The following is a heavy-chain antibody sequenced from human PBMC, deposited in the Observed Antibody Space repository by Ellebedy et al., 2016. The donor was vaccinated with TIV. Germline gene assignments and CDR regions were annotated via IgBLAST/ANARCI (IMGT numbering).Heavy chain of an antibody. Sequence: GESLKISCTVSGITFSTYGMHWVRQAPGKGLEWVSYISYNGGSIDYAYSVKGRFTISRDNAKNSIYLEMNSLRNEDTAVYYCARGGAARPDYWGQGTLVIVSS. CDR2: ISYNGGSI. CDR3: ARGGAARPDY. V-gene: IGHV3-48*02. J-gene: IGHJ4*02. D-gene: IGHD6-6*01. CDR1: GITFSTYG.